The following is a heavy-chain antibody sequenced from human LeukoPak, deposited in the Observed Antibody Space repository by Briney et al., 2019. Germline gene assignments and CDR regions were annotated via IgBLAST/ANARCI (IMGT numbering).Heavy chain of an antibody. CDR1: GGSISSSSYY. D-gene: IGHD3-22*01. J-gene: IGHJ4*02. V-gene: IGHV4-39*07. CDR3: AREGYYDSSGYAFDY. CDR2: IYYSGST. Sequence: SETLSLTCTVSGGSISSSSYYWGWIRQPPGKGLEWIGSIYYSGSTYYNPSLKSRVTISVDTSKNQFSLKLSSVTAADTAVYYCAREGYYDSSGYAFDYWGQGTLVTVSS.